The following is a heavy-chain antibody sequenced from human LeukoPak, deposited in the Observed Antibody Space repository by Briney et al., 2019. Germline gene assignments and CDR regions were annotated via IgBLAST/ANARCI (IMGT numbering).Heavy chain of an antibody. V-gene: IGHV1-2*02. Sequence: EASVKVSCKASGYTFTGYYMHWVRQAPGQGLEWMGWINPNSGGTNYAQKFQGRVTMTRDTSISTAYMELRSLRSDDTAVYYCARGNPFGELLFHFDYWGQGTLVTVSS. J-gene: IGHJ4*02. CDR1: GYTFTGYY. CDR2: INPNSGGT. CDR3: ARGNPFGELLFHFDY. D-gene: IGHD3-10*01.